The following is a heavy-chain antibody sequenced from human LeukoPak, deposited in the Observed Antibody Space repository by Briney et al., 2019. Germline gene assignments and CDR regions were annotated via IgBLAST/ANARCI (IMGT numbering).Heavy chain of an antibody. CDR2: ISGNDGSS. CDR3: AKDQWELPFDY. J-gene: IGHJ4*02. CDR1: GFTVSSNYA. V-gene: IGHV3-23*01. D-gene: IGHD1-26*01. Sequence: PGGSLRLSCAASGFTVSSNYAMGWVRQTPEKGLEWVSSISGNDGSSYYADSVKGRFTISRDNSKNTLYLQMNSLRAEDTAVYYCAKDQWELPFDYWGQGTLVTVSS.